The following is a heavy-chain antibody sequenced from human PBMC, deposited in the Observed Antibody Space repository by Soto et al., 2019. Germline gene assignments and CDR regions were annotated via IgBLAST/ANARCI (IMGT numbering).Heavy chain of an antibody. J-gene: IGHJ4*02. Sequence: EVQLVESGGGLVQPGGSQRLSCAASGFTFSSYSMNWVRQAPGKGLEWVSYISSSSSTIYYAESVKGRFTISRDNAKNSLYLQMNSLRDEDTAVYYCARGNPITMIVVVAPDFDYWGQGTLVTVSS. V-gene: IGHV3-48*02. CDR2: ISSSSSTI. D-gene: IGHD3-22*01. CDR1: GFTFSSYS. CDR3: ARGNPITMIVVVAPDFDY.